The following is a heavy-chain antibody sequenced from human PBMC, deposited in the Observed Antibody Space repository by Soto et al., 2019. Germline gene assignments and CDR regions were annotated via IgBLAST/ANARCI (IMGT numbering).Heavy chain of an antibody. D-gene: IGHD3-16*01. J-gene: IGHJ4*01. CDR1: GGSISSSGYY. Sequence: SETLSLTCTVSGGSISSSGYYWAWLRQPPGRGLEWIGSIYYNGDTYFYPSLKSRVTISVDTSKNQFSLKLTSVTTADTALYFCARGGKYYQQETYFFDYWGQGSLVTVSS. CDR3: ARGGKYYQQETYFFDY. CDR2: IYYNGDT. V-gene: IGHV4-39*01.